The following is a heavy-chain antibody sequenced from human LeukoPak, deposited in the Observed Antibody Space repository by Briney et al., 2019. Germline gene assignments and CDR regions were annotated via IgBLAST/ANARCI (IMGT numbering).Heavy chain of an antibody. V-gene: IGHV3-23*01. CDR3: AREEGGPGFDY. D-gene: IGHD2-15*01. J-gene: IGHJ4*02. CDR1: GVTFNTYA. CDR2: VDVSGRRT. Sequence: PGGSLRLSCAAAGVTFNTYAMSWVRQAPGKGLEWVSLVDVSGRRTHYADSVKGRFTISRDNSKNTVYLQMNSLRAEDTAVYYCAREEGGPGFDYWGQGTLVTVSS.